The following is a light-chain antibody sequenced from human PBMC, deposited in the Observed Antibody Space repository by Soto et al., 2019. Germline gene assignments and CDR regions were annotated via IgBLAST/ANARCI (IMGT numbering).Light chain of an antibody. CDR1: QSVLYSSNNKNY. CDR3: QQYCSTPYT. CDR2: WAS. V-gene: IGKV4-1*01. Sequence: DIVMTQSPDSLAVSRGERATINCKSSQSVLYSSNNKNYLAWYQQKPGQPPKLLIYWASTRESGVPDRFSGSGSGTDFTLTTSSLQAEDVAVYYCQQYCSTPYTFGQGTKLEIK. J-gene: IGKJ2*01.